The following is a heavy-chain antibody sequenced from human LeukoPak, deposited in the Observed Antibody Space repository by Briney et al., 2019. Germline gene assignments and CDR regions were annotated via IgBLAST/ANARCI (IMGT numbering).Heavy chain of an antibody. CDR3: TSSGYSYYY. Sequence: GGSLKLSCAASGFTLSGSAMHWVRQASGKGLEWVGRIRSKANSYATAYAASVKGRFTISRDDSKNTAYLQMNSLKTEDTAVYYCTSSGYSYYYWGQGTLVTVSS. D-gene: IGHD5-18*01. CDR2: IRSKANSYAT. V-gene: IGHV3-73*01. CDR1: GFTLSGSA. J-gene: IGHJ4*02.